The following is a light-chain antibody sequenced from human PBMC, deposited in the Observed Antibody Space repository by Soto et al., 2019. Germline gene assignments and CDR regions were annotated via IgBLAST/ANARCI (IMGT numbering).Light chain of an antibody. CDR2: GAF. V-gene: IGKV3-20*01. CDR1: QSVSNSY. CDR3: KQYATSPRT. Sequence: IGFTQSPGSLSFSPGERATLYCRASQSVSNSYLAWYQQKPGQAHRLLIYGAFSRATDAPDRFSGSESGTDFTLTIERLAPEDSAVYFCKQYATSPRTFGQGTKVDI. J-gene: IGKJ1*01.